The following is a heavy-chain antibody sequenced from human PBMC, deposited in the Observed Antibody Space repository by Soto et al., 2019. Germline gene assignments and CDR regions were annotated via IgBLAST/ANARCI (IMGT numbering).Heavy chain of an antibody. D-gene: IGHD6-13*01. J-gene: IGHJ4*02. CDR1: GFTFSSYD. CDR3: AKEGPRTGYSPTPFDY. V-gene: IGHV3-13*01. CDR2: IGTAGDT. Sequence: PGGSLRLSCAASGFTFSSYDMQWVRQATGKGLEWVSAIGTAGDTYYAGSLKGRFTISRENAKNTLYLQMNSLRAEDTAVYYCAKEGPRTGYSPTPFDYWGQGTLVTVSS.